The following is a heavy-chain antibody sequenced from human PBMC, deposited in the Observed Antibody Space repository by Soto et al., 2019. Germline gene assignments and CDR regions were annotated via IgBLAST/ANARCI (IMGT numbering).Heavy chain of an antibody. CDR2: IYYSGST. V-gene: IGHV4-39*07. J-gene: IGHJ3*02. Sequence: PSETLSLTCTVSGGSISKSSYYWGWILQPPGKGLEWIGSIYYSGSTNYNPSLKSRVTISVDTSKNQFSLKLSSVTAADTAVYYCARRWGGVFYIWGQGTMVTV. CDR1: GGSISKSSYY. CDR3: ARRWGGVFYI. D-gene: IGHD1-26*01.